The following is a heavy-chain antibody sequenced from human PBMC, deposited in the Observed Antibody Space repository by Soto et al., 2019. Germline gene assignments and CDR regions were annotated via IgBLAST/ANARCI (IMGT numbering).Heavy chain of an antibody. J-gene: IGHJ5*02. CDR2: MNPNSGNT. V-gene: IGHV1-8*01. D-gene: IGHD6-19*01. Sequence: QVQLVQSGAEVKKPGASVKVSCKASGYTFTSYDINWVRQATGQGLEWMGWMNPNSGNTGYAQQYQGRVTMTKNTSKSTAYMELSSLRSEDTAVYYCARGGQGGWYSSGDAVSWFDPWGQGTLVTVSS. CDR1: GYTFTSYD. CDR3: ARGGQGGWYSSGDAVSWFDP.